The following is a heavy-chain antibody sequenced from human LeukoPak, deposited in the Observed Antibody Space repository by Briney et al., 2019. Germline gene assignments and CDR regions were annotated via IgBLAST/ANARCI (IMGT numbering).Heavy chain of an antibody. Sequence: ASVKVSCKASGYTFTGYYMHWVRQAPGQGLEWMGWINPNSGGTNYAQKLQGRVTMTTDTSTSTAYMELRSLRSDDTAVYYCARTGVSGYSRGYFDYWGQGTLVTVSS. CDR1: GYTFTGYY. J-gene: IGHJ4*02. CDR2: INPNSGGT. V-gene: IGHV1-2*02. D-gene: IGHD4-23*01. CDR3: ARTGVSGYSRGYFDY.